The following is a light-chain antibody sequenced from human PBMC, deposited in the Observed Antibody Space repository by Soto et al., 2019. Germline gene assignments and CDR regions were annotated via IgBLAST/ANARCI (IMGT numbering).Light chain of an antibody. J-gene: IGLJ2*01. CDR2: GNS. Sequence: QSVLTQPPSVSGAPGQRVTISCTGSSSNIGAGYDVHWYQQLPGTAPKLLIYGNSNRPSGVPDRFSGSKSGTSASLAITGLQDEDEADYYCQSYDSSLSVLVFGGGTKLTVL. V-gene: IGLV1-40*01. CDR3: QSYDSSLSVLV. CDR1: SSNIGAGYD.